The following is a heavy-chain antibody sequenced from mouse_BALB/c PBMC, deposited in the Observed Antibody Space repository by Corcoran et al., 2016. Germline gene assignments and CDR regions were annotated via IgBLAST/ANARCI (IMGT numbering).Heavy chain of an antibody. D-gene: IGHD1-1*01. V-gene: IGHV3-6*02. CDR1: GYSITSGYY. Sequence: DVQLQESGPGLVKPSPSLSLTCSVTGYSITSGYYWNWIRQFPGNKLEWMGYISYDGSNNYNPSLKNRISITRDTSKNQFFLKLNSVTTEDTATYYCAREGYYGYYAMDYWGQGTSVTVSS. J-gene: IGHJ4*01. CDR2: ISYDGSN. CDR3: AREGYYGYYAMDY.